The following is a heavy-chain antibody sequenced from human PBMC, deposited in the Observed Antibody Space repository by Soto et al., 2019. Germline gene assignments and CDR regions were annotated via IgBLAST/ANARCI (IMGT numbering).Heavy chain of an antibody. J-gene: IGHJ4*02. CDR1: GFTFANYA. CDR3: ARDAYYDSSGLAFDS. D-gene: IGHD3-22*01. V-gene: IGHV3-30-3*01. Sequence: GGSLRLSCAASGFTFANYAMHWVRQAPGDGLEWVAVITYSGSNKFYADSVKGRFTVSRDNSKNTVSLQMNSLRAEDTAIYYCARDAYYDSSGLAFDSWGQGSLVTVSS. CDR2: ITYSGSNK.